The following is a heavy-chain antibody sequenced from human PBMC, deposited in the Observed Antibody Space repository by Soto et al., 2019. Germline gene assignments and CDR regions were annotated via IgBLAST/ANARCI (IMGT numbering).Heavy chain of an antibody. Sequence: PGGSLRLSCAAPGFTFDDYAMHWVRQAPGKGLEWVSGISWNSGSIGYADSVKGRFTISRDNAKNSLYLQMNSLRAEDTALYYCAKDISGSSIAAPFDYWGQGTMVTVYS. D-gene: IGHD6-6*01. V-gene: IGHV3-9*01. CDR2: ISWNSGSI. J-gene: IGHJ4*02. CDR1: GFTFDDYA. CDR3: AKDISGSSIAAPFDY.